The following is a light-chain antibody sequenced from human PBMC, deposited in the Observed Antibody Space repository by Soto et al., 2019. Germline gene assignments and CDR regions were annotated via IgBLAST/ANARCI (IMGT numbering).Light chain of an antibody. Sequence: DLQMTQSPSTLSASVGDRVTITCRASQSISSWLAWYQQKPGKAPKLLIYDASSLERGVPSRFSGSGSGTEFTLTISSLQPDDFATYYCQQYNSYPTFGQGTKLEIK. J-gene: IGKJ2*01. CDR2: DAS. CDR3: QQYNSYPT. V-gene: IGKV1-5*01. CDR1: QSISSW.